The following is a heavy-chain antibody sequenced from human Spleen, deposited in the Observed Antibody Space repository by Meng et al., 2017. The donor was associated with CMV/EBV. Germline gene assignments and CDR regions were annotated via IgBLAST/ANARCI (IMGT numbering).Heavy chain of an antibody. CDR1: GVTFSSYS. CDR3: ARDHRRGIFVVVPAASDY. D-gene: IGHD2-2*01. J-gene: IGHJ4*02. CDR2: ISSSSSYI. Sequence: EVQLVESGGXRVKPGGSLRLRCAASGVTFSSYSMNWVRQAPGKGLEWVSSISSSSSYIYYEDSVKGRFTISRDNAKNSLYLQMNSLRAEDTAVYYCARDHRRGIFVVVPAASDYWGQGTLVTVSS. V-gene: IGHV3-21*01.